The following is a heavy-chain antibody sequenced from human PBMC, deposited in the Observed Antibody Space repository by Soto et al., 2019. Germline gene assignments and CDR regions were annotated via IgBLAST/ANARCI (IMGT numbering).Heavy chain of an antibody. CDR2: IDYDGTTT. CDR3: ARGPRPSSAGTGAY. V-gene: IGHV3-74*01. Sequence: PGGSLRLSCAASGFAFDSYWMHWVRQVPGEGPVWVSRIDYDGTTTTYADSVKGRFTISRDNAKNTLYLQMNSLRAEDTAVYYCARGPRPSSAGTGAYWGQGTLVTSPQ. J-gene: IGHJ4*02. CDR1: GFAFDSYW. D-gene: IGHD6-13*01.